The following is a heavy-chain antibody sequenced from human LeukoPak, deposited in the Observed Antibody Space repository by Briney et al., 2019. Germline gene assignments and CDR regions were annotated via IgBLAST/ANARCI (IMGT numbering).Heavy chain of an antibody. J-gene: IGHJ4*02. CDR2: INHSGST. V-gene: IGHV4-34*01. CDR3: ARGYIVVVPAAIGDYFDY. Sequence: PSETLSLTCAVYGGSFSGYYWSWIRQPPGKGLEWIGEINHSGSTNYNPSLKSRVTISVDTSKNQFSLKLSSVTAADTAVHYCARGYIVVVPAAIGDYFDYWGQGTLVTVSS. D-gene: IGHD2-2*02. CDR1: GGSFSGYY.